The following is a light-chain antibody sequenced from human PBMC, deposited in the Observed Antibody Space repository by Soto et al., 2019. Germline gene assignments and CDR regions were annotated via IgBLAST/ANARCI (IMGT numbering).Light chain of an antibody. Sequence: DIQVTQSPSSVSASVGDRVTITCRASQDIADYLAWYQHKPGRAPELLIHAASSLQSGVPSRFSGSGSGTAFTLTINRLQTEDFATYYCQQAYSFPITFGQGTRLEI. CDR2: AAS. V-gene: IGKV1D-12*01. J-gene: IGKJ5*01. CDR1: QDIADY. CDR3: QQAYSFPIT.